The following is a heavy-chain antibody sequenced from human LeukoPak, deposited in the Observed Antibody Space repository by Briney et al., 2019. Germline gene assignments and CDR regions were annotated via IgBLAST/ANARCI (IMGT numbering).Heavy chain of an antibody. J-gene: IGHJ4*02. V-gene: IGHV3-53*01. CDR2: INSGGGT. Sequence: PGGSLRLSCAASGFTVSSNYMSWVRQSPGKGLEWVSIINSGGGTFYADSVKGRFTISRDNSKNTVYLQMNSLRAEDTAVYYCARRKTNGWSIDYWGQGTLVTVSS. CDR3: ARRKTNGWSIDY. D-gene: IGHD2-8*01. CDR1: GFTVSSNY.